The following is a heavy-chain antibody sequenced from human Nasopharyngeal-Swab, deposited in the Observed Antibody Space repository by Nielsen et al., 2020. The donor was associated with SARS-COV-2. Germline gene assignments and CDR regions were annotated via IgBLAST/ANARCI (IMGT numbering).Heavy chain of an antibody. CDR3: ARVVICRRGDYYYGMDV. D-gene: IGHD3-16*02. V-gene: IGHV4-59*13. Sequence: ADTLSLTCTVSGGSISSYYWSWIRQPAGKGLEWIGYMYDSGSTNSNPSLKSRVTISVDTSKNQFSLQLSSVTAADTAVYYCARVVICRRGDYYYGMDVWGQGTTVTVSS. J-gene: IGHJ6*02. CDR1: GGSISSYY. CDR2: MYDSGST.